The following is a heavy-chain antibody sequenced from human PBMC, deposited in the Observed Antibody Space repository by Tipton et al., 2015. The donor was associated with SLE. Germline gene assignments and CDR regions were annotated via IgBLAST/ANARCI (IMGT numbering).Heavy chain of an antibody. V-gene: IGHV1-69*06. CDR2: IIPIFGTA. J-gene: IGHJ4*02. Sequence: QSGAEVKKPGSSVKVSCKASGGTFSSYAISWVRQAPGQGLEWMGGIIPIFGTANYAQKFQGRVTITADKSTSTAYMELSSLGSEDTAGYYGARSRASSSLNYVDYWGQGTLVTVSS. CDR3: ARSRASSSLNYVDY. D-gene: IGHD6-13*01. CDR1: GGTFSSYA.